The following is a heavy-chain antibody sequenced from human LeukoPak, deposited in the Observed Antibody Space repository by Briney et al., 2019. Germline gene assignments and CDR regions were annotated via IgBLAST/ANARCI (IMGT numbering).Heavy chain of an antibody. CDR3: ARDPIAGTTFNWFDP. CDR2: IKQDGSEK. Sequence: PGGSLRLSCVASGFTFSNYWMSWVRQAPGKGLEWVANIKQDGSEKYYVDSVKGRFTISRDNAKNSLYLQMNSLRAEDTAVYYCARDPIAGTTFNWFDPWGQGTLVTVSS. CDR1: GFTFSNYW. V-gene: IGHV3-7*03. J-gene: IGHJ5*02. D-gene: IGHD1-7*01.